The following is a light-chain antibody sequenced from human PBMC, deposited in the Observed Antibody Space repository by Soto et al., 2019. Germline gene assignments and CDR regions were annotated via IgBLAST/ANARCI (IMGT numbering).Light chain of an antibody. J-gene: IGKJ5*01. CDR2: QTS. Sequence: SVLTLYPATVSTFPGNRVTLSCSASQYINTRLAWYQHRPGQAPRLLIYQTSIRAAGVPARFSGSGSGTEFTLTISGLQSEDFALYFCQEYNDWRYCFGPGTRLEIK. V-gene: IGKV3-15*01. CDR3: QEYNDWRYC. CDR1: QYINTR.